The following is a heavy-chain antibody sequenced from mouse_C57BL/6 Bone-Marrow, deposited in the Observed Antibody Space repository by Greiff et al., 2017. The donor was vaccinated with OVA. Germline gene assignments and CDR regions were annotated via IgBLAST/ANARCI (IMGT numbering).Heavy chain of an antibody. CDR3: ARTIVTPWFAY. Sequence: EVQRVESGGGLVQPGESLKLSCESTEYEFPSHDMSWVRKTPEKRLELVAAINSDGGSTYYPDTMERRFIISRDNTKKTLYLQMSSLRSEDTALHYCARTIVTPWFAYWGQGTLVTVSA. J-gene: IGHJ3*01. D-gene: IGHD2-5*01. V-gene: IGHV5-2*01. CDR1: EYEFPSHD. CDR2: INSDGGST.